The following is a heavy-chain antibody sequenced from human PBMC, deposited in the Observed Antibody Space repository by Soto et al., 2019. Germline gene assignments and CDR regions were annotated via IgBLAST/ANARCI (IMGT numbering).Heavy chain of an antibody. V-gene: IGHV4-59*01. Sequence: SETLSLTCTVSGGSISSYYWSWIRQPPGKGLEWIGYIYYSGSTNYNPSLKSRVTISVDTSKNQFSLKLSSVTAADTAVYYCARAGNSNYCYGMDVWGQGTTVTVSS. CDR2: IYYSGST. CDR3: ARAGNSNYCYGMDV. D-gene: IGHD4-4*01. CDR1: GGSISSYY. J-gene: IGHJ6*02.